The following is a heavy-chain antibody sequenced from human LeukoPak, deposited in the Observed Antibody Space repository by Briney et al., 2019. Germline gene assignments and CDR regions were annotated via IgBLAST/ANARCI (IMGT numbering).Heavy chain of an antibody. CDR2: LSGSGGST. CDR3: ATEKGDSPDY. D-gene: IGHD3-16*01. CDR1: GFTFSNYA. V-gene: IGHV3-23*01. Sequence: GGSLRLSCAAFGFTFSNYAMAWVRQAPGKGLEWVSGLSGSGGSTYYADSVKGRFTISRDNPKNTLYLQMNSLRAEDTAVYYCATEKGDSPDYWGQGTLVTVSS. J-gene: IGHJ4*02.